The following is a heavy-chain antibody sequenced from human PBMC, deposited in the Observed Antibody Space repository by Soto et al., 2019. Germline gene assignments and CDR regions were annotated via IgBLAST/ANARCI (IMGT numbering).Heavy chain of an antibody. CDR2: IKQDGSVK. Sequence: GGSLRLSCAASGFTFSTYYMGWVRQAPGKGLEWVANIKQDGSVKNYADSVKGRFAISRDDSKQTAYLEMKSLRAEDTAVYYCGRDPYSGARYYLDLWGQGTQVTVS. V-gene: IGHV3-7*01. CDR1: GFTFSTYY. J-gene: IGHJ4*02. D-gene: IGHD1-26*01. CDR3: GRDPYSGARYYLDL.